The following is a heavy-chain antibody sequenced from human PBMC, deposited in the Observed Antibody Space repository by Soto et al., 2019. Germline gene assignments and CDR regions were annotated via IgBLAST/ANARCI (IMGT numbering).Heavy chain of an antibody. J-gene: IGHJ6*02. CDR1: GDSVSSNSAA. D-gene: IGHD3-9*01. Sequence: SQTLSLTCAISGDSVSSNSAAWNWIRQSPSRGLEWLGRTYYRSKWYNDYAVSVKSRITINPDTSKNQFSLQLNSATPEDTAVYYCARARRGLRYFDWLPHSGMDVWGQGTTVTVSS. CDR3: ARARRGLRYFDWLPHSGMDV. V-gene: IGHV6-1*01. CDR2: TYYRSKWYN.